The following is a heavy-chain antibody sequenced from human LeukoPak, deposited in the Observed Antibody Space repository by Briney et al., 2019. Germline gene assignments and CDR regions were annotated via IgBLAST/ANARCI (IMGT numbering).Heavy chain of an antibody. CDR1: GYIFTGYY. J-gene: IGHJ3*02. V-gene: IGHV1-2*02. Sequence: ASVKVSCKASGYIFTGYYIHWVRQAPGQGLEWMGWINPNSGDANFAQEFQGRVTMTRDTSISTAYMELSRLTSDDTAVYYCARSSGYTRFDAFDMWGQGSMVTVSS. D-gene: IGHD3-10*01. CDR3: ARSSGYTRFDAFDM. CDR2: INPNSGDA.